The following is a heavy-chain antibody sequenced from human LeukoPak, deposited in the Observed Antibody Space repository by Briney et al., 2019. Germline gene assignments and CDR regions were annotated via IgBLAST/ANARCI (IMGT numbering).Heavy chain of an antibody. CDR3: ARYYYDSSGYQYYFDY. J-gene: IGHJ4*02. CDR2: IYYSGST. Sequence: PSETLSLTCTVSGGSISSGGYYWSWIRQHPGKGLEWIGYIYYSGSTYYNPSPKSRVTISVDTSKNQFSLKLSSVTAADTAMYYCARYYYDSSGYQYYFDYWGQGTLVTVSS. CDR1: GGSISSGGYY. V-gene: IGHV4-31*03. D-gene: IGHD3-22*01.